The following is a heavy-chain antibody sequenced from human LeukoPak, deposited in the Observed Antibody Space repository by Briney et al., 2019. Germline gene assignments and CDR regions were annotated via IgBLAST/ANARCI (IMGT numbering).Heavy chain of an antibody. J-gene: IGHJ6*02. Sequence: SETLSLTCTVSGGSISSYYWSWIRQPPGKGLEWIGYIYYSGSTNYNPSLKSRVTISVDTSKNQFSLKLSSVTAADTAVYYCARGAAARLYGMDVWGQGTTVTVSS. CDR2: IYYSGST. V-gene: IGHV4-59*01. CDR3: ARGAAARLYGMDV. D-gene: IGHD6-13*01. CDR1: GGSISSYY.